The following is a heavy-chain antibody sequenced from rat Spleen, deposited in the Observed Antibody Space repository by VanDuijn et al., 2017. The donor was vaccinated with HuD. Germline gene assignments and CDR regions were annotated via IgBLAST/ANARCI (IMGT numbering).Heavy chain of an antibody. V-gene: IGHV5-29*01. D-gene: IGHD1-6*01. Sequence: EVQLVESDGGLVQPGRSLKLSCAASGFTFSDYYMAWVRQAPTKGLEWVATISYDGSTTYYRDPVKGRFTISRDNAESTLYLQMDSLRSEATATYYCASLMYTPDYLGVMDAWGQGASVTVSS. J-gene: IGHJ4*01. CDR3: ASLMYTPDYLGVMDA. CDR1: GFTFSDYY. CDR2: ISYDGSTT.